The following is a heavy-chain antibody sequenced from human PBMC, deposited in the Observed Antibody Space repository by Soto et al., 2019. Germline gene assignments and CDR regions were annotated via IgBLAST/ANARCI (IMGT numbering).Heavy chain of an antibody. CDR1: GYSFTSYW. J-gene: IGHJ3*02. CDR2: IYPGDSDT. V-gene: IGHV5-51*01. D-gene: IGHD3-22*01. Sequence: GESLKISCKGSGYSFTSYWIGWVRQMPGKGLEWMGIIYPGDSDTRYSPSFQGQVTISADKSISTAYLQWSSLKASDTAMYYCASGGNYDSSGYSVLYDIWGQGTMVTVSS. CDR3: ASGGNYDSSGYSVLYDI.